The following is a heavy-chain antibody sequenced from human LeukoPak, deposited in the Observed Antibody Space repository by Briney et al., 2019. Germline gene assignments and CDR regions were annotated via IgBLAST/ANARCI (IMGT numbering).Heavy chain of an antibody. J-gene: IGHJ4*02. D-gene: IGHD3-22*01. CDR1: GGSFSGYY. Sequence: SETLSLTCAVYGGSFSGYYWSWIRQPPGKGLEWIGEINHSGSTNYNPSLKSRVTISVDTSKNQFSLKLSSVTAADTAVYYCARHGTYYYDNSGSFYNPLDYWGQGILVTVSS. V-gene: IGHV4-34*01. CDR3: ARHGTYYYDNSGSFYNPLDY. CDR2: INHSGST.